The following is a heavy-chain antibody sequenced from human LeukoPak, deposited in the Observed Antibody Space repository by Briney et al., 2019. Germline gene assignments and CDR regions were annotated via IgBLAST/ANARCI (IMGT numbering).Heavy chain of an antibody. CDR2: INHSGST. J-gene: IGHJ4*02. CDR1: GGSLSGYY. V-gene: IGHV4-34*01. Sequence: PSETLSLTCAVYGGSLSGYYWSWIRQPPGKGLEWIGEINHSGSTNYNPSLKSRVTISVDTSKNQFSLKLSSVTAADTAVYYCARVRTMVRGGFDYWGQGTLVTVSS. D-gene: IGHD3-10*01. CDR3: ARVRTMVRGGFDY.